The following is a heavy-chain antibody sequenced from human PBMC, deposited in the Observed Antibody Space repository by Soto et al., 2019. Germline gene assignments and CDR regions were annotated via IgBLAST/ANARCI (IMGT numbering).Heavy chain of an antibody. CDR2: IYTSGST. V-gene: IGHV4-4*07. CDR3: ARTVGAAYYFDF. D-gene: IGHD1-26*01. J-gene: IGHJ4*02. CDR1: GDSMTKYY. Sequence: TLSLTCTVSGDSMTKYYWSWIRQSAGKGLEWIGRIYTSGSTNYNPSLKSRVTMSIDTSSKHFSLSLKSVTAADTAVYYCARTVGAAYYFDFWGQGALVTVSS.